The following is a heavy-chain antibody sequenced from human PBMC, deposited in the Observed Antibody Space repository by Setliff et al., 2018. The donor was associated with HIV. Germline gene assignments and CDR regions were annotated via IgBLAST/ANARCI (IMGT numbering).Heavy chain of an antibody. CDR3: AKNLFSSRWSPLDS. Sequence: GGSLRLSCAASGFTFSAYGMHWVRQAPGKGLEWVALVRYDVSKTHIADSVKGRFTISRDNSKSTLYLQMNRLRSEDTAVYYCAKNLFSSRWSPLDSWGQGTLVTVSS. V-gene: IGHV3-30*02. D-gene: IGHD6-13*01. CDR1: GFTFSAYG. CDR2: VRYDVSKT. J-gene: IGHJ4*02.